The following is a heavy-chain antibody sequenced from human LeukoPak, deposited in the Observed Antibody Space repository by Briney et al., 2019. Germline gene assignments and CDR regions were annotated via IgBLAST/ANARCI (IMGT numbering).Heavy chain of an antibody. V-gene: IGHV1-3*01. CDR3: AGVGEADIVVVPAAFDP. Sequence: ASVKVSCKASGNTFTSYAMHWVRQAPGQRLEWMGWINAGNGNTKYSQKFQGRVTITRDTSASTAYMELSSLRSEDTAVYYCAGVGEADIVVVPAAFDPWGQGTLVTVSS. CDR1: GNTFTSYA. J-gene: IGHJ5*02. CDR2: INAGNGNT. D-gene: IGHD2-2*01.